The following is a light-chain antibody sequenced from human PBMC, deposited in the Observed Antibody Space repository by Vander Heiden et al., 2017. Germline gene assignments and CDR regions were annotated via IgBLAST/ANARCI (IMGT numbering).Light chain of an antibody. CDR2: DAS. J-gene: IGKJ5*01. V-gene: IGKV3-11*01. CDR1: QSVSSY. Sequence: EIVLTQSPATLSLSQGERATLSCRASQSVSSYLAWYQQKPRQAPRLLIYDASNRATGSNASFSGSGYGTDVTLTIISLDPEDFAVYYCQQRTNCHLLLTFGQGTLLEIK. CDR3: QQRTNCHLLLT.